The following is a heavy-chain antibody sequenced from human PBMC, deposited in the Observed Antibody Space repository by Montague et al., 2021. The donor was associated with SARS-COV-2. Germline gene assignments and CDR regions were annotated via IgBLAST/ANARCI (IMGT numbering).Heavy chain of an antibody. CDR3: ARAGWDYYYGMDV. D-gene: IGHD1-1*01. V-gene: IGHV3-66*01. CDR2: IFGGGST. Sequence: SLRLSCAASGFTVSRNYMGWVRQAPGKGLEWVSVIFGGGSTNYADSVKGRFTISGDNAKNSLYLQMNSLRAEDTALYYCARAGWDYYYGMDVWGQGTTVTVSS. J-gene: IGHJ6*02. CDR1: GFTVSRNY.